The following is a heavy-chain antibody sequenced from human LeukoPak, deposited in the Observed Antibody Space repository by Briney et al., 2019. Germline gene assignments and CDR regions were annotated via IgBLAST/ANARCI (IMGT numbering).Heavy chain of an antibody. CDR1: GFTFSSYA. J-gene: IGHJ4*02. CDR2: FSGSGGST. D-gene: IGHD4-17*01. V-gene: IGHV3-23*01. CDR3: AKEWGVDYGLRY. Sequence: PGGSLRLSCAASGFTFSSYAMSWVRQAPGKGLECISGFSGSGGSTYYADSVKGRFTISRDNSKNTLYLQMNSLRADDTAVYYCAKEWGVDYGLRYWGQGTLVTVSS.